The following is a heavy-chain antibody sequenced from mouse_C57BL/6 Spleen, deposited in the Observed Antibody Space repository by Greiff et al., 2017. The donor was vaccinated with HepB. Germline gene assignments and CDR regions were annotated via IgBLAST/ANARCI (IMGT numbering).Heavy chain of an antibody. CDR2: INPGSGGT. J-gene: IGHJ1*03. V-gene: IGHV1-54*01. CDR1: GYAFTNYL. CDR3: ARGDWYFDV. Sequence: QVQLKESGAELVRPGTSVKVSCKASGYAFTNYLIEWVKQRPGQGLEWIGVINPGSGGTNYNEKFKGKATLTADKSSSTAYMQLSSLTSEDSAVYFCARGDWYFDVWGTGTTVTVSS.